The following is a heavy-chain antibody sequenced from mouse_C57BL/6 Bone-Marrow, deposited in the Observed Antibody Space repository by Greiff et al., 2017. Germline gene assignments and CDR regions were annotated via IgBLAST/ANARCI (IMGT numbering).Heavy chain of an antibody. Sequence: QVQLKESGPELVKPGASVKISCKASGYAFSSSWMNWVKQRPGKGLGWIGRIYPGDGDTNYNGKFKGKATLTADKSSSTAYMQLSSLTSEDSAVYFCAREALGDYWGQGTSVTVSS. CDR1: GYAFSSSW. D-gene: IGHD4-1*01. CDR2: IYPGDGDT. CDR3: AREALGDY. J-gene: IGHJ4*01. V-gene: IGHV1-82*01.